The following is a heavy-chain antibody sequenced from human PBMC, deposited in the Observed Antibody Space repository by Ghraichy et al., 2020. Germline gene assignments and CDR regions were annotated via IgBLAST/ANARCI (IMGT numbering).Heavy chain of an antibody. CDR1: GGSISSYC. CDR2: IYYSGST. J-gene: IGHJ6*02. CDR3: ARDGLPTGITLSGYYGMDV. V-gene: IGHV4-59*01. Sequence: SETLSLTCTVSGGSISSYCWSWIRQPPGKGLEWIGYIYYSGSTKFNPSLKSRVTISVATSTNQFSLTLSSVTAADTAVYYCARDGLPTGITLSGYYGMDVWGQGTTVTVS. D-gene: IGHD5-18*01.